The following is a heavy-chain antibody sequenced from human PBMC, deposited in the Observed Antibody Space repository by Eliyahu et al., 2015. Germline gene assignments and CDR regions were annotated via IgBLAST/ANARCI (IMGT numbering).Heavy chain of an antibody. V-gene: IGHV4-38-2*01. CDR1: GYSISSGXY. CDR3: ARSSSPDY. CDR2: ILHSGST. Sequence: QVHLQESGPGLLKPSETLSLTXXVSGYSISSGXYWSWIRQPPGEGLEWIGSILHSGSTYYNPSLKSRVTISVNTSKNQFSLRLTSVTAADTAVYYCARSSSPDYWGQGTLVTVSS. J-gene: IGHJ4*02.